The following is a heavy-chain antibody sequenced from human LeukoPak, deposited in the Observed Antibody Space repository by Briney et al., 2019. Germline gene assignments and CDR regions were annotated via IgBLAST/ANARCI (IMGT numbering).Heavy chain of an antibody. Sequence: ASVKVSCKASGYTFTSYDINWVRQATGQGLEWMGWMNPNSGNTGYAQKFQGRVTMTRNTSISTAYMELSSLRSEDTAVYYCARTPNVWGSYRNWFDPWGQGTLVTVSS. CDR2: MNPNSGNT. CDR3: ARTPNVWGSYRNWFDP. V-gene: IGHV1-8*01. CDR1: GYTFTSYD. D-gene: IGHD3-16*01. J-gene: IGHJ5*02.